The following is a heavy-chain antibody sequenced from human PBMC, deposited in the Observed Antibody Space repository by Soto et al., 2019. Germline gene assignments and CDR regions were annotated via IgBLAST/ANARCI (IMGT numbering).Heavy chain of an antibody. D-gene: IGHD2-8*01. J-gene: IGHJ4*02. CDR3: ARWGHGDIVLMVYASPLGY. CDR2: ISSSGSTI. CDR1: GFPFSDYY. V-gene: IGHV3-11*01. Sequence: QVQLVESGGGLVKPGGSLRLACAASGFPFSDYYMSWIRQAPGKGLEWVSYISSSGSTIYYADSVKGRFTISRDNAKNSLYLQMNSLRAEDTGVYYCARWGHGDIVLMVYASPLGYWGQGTLVTVSS.